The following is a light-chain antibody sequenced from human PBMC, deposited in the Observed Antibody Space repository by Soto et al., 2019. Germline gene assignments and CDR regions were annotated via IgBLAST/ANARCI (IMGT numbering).Light chain of an antibody. V-gene: IGKV3-20*01. CDR1: QNVNNNY. CDR3: QQYGSSPGT. J-gene: IGKJ2*01. CDR2: GAS. Sequence: VLTQSPGTLSLSPGERATLSCRASQNVNNNYLAWYQQKPGQAPRLLIRGASSRATGLPDRFSDSGSGTAFTLTISRLEPEDFAVYYCQQYGSSPGTFGQGTKLEIK.